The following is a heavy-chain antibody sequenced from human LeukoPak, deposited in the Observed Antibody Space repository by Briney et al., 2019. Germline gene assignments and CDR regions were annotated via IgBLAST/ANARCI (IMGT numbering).Heavy chain of an antibody. CDR1: GGSISSNNCH. D-gene: IGHD6-19*01. CDR2: ISYTGNT. Sequence: SETLSLTCTVSGGSISSNNCHWGWIRQPPGKELEWIGSISYTGNTYHNPSLKSRLTISLDTSKNQFSLKLSSVTAADTAVFYCYSTGRYVPGKDAFAMWGQGTMVTVSS. J-gene: IGHJ3*02. CDR3: YSTGRYVPGKDAFAM. V-gene: IGHV4-39*01.